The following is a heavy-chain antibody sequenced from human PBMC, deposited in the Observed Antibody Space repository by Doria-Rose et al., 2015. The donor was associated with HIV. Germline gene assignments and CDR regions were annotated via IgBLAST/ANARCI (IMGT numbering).Heavy chain of an antibody. CDR3: ARIKSSRWYHKYYFDF. CDR2: ISSDDER. D-gene: IGHD6-13*01. CDR1: GVSLSSPGMG. Sequence: QVTLKESGPVLVKPTGTLTLTCTVSGVSLSSPGMGVSWIRQPPGKALEWLANISSDDERSYKTSLKSRLTISRGTSKSQVVLTMTDMDPVDTATYYCARIKSSRWYHKYYFDFWGQGTLVIVSA. V-gene: IGHV2-26*01. J-gene: IGHJ4*02.